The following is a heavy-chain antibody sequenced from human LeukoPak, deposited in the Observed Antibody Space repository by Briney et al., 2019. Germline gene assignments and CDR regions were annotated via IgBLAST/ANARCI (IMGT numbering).Heavy chain of an antibody. CDR2: IYYSGST. CDR1: GGSISSGDYY. CDR3: ARDDPENKQLHDY. J-gene: IGHJ4*02. V-gene: IGHV4-30-4*01. D-gene: IGHD2-2*01. Sequence: PSETLSLTCTVSGGSISSGDYYWSWIRQPPGKGLEWIGYIYYSGSTYYNPSLKSRVTISVDTSKNQFSLKLSSVTAADTAVYYCARDDPENKQLHDYWGQGTLVTVSS.